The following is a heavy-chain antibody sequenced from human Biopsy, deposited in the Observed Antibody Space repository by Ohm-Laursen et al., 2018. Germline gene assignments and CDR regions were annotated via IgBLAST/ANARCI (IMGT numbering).Heavy chain of an antibody. D-gene: IGHD3-3*01. CDR1: GGPSSNYA. CDR2: IVPILGHL. J-gene: IGHJ4*02. CDR3: AADADGYYTEFDY. V-gene: IGHV1-69*10. Sequence: VKISCKASGGPSSNYAFSWVRQVPGQGLEWVGRIVPILGHLNYAQRFQGRVSITADKSTTYVYMELSRLTSGDTAVYYCAADADGYYTEFDYWGPGTLVTVSS.